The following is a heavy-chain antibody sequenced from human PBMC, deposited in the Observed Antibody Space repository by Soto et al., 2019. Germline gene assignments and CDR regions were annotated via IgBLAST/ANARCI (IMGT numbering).Heavy chain of an antibody. D-gene: IGHD3-10*01. CDR2: FDPEDGET. CDR3: ATDNDWSYPPVGWFDP. Sequence: ASVKVSWKVAGYALTELSMHWVRQAPGKGLEWMGGFDPEDGETIYAQKFQGRVTMTEDTSTDTAYMELSSLRSEDTAVYYCATDNDWSYPPVGWFDPWGQGTLVTVSS. CDR1: GYALTELS. V-gene: IGHV1-24*01. J-gene: IGHJ5*02.